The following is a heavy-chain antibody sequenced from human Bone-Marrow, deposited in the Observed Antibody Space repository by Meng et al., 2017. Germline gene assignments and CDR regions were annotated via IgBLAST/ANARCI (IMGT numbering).Heavy chain of an antibody. CDR1: GYTFTGYY. J-gene: IGHJ3*02. Sequence: ASVKVSCKASGYTFTGYYMHWVRQAPGQGLEWMGWINPNSGGTNYAQKFQGRVTMTRDTSISTACMELSRLRSDDTAVYYCARAFDSSGYYQDAFDIWGQGTMVTVSS. D-gene: IGHD3-22*01. CDR2: INPNSGGT. CDR3: ARAFDSSGYYQDAFDI. V-gene: IGHV1-2*02.